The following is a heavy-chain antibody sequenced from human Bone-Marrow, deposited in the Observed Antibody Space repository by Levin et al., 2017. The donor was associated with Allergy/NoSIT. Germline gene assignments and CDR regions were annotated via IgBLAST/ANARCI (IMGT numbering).Heavy chain of an antibody. CDR3: ARAPISPGWFRELLGVGAFDI. Sequence: GASVKVSCKASGYTFTGYYMHWVRQAPGQGLEWMGRINPNSGGTNYAQKFQGRVTMTRDTSISTAYMELSRLRSDDTAVYYCARAPISPGWFRELLGVGAFDIWGQGTMVTVSS. J-gene: IGHJ3*02. CDR2: INPNSGGT. CDR1: GYTFTGYY. D-gene: IGHD3-10*01. V-gene: IGHV1-2*06.